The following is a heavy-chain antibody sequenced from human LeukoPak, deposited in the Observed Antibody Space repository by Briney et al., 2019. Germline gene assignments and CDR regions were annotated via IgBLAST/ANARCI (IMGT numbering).Heavy chain of an antibody. D-gene: IGHD2-8*01. J-gene: IGHJ4*02. Sequence: PGGSLRLSCAASGFTFSRSAMSWVRQAPGKGLEWVSTVSGSGGSTYYADSVKGRFTISRDNSKNTLYLQMNSLRAEDTAVYYCAKNGAESPNYFDYWGQGTLVTVSS. CDR3: AKNGAESPNYFDY. V-gene: IGHV3-23*01. CDR1: GFTFSRSA. CDR2: VSGSGGST.